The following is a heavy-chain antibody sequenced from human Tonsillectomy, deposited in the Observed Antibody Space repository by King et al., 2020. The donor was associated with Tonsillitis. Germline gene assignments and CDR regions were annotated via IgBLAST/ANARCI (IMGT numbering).Heavy chain of an antibody. CDR2: ISWNSGNI. Sequence: VQLVESGGALVQPGRSLRLSCAASGFSFDDYAMHWVRQAPGKGLEWVSGISWNSGNIGYADSVKGRFTISRDNAKNFLYLQMNSLRAEDTALYYCTKDPDYYDSSTSWGQGTLVTVSS. V-gene: IGHV3-9*01. J-gene: IGHJ4*02. CDR3: TKDPDYYDSSTS. D-gene: IGHD3-22*01. CDR1: GFSFDDYA.